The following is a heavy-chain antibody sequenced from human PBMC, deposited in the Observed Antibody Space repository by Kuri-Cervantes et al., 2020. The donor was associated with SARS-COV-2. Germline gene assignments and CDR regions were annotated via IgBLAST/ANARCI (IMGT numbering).Heavy chain of an antibody. CDR1: GFTFSSYS. Sequence: GGSLRLSCAASGFTFSSYSMNWVRQAPGKGLEWVSYISSSSSTTYYADSVKGRFTISRDNAKNSLYLQMNSLRDEDTAVYYRARQYYDILTGYYLYGMDVWGQGTTVTVSS. CDR2: ISSSSSTT. J-gene: IGHJ6*02. D-gene: IGHD3-9*01. CDR3: ARQYYDILTGYYLYGMDV. V-gene: IGHV3-48*02.